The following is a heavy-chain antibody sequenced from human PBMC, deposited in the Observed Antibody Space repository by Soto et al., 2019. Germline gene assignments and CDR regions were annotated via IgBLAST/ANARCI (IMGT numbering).Heavy chain of an antibody. Sequence: GGSLRLSCAASGFSFSTSTMHWVRLTAGKGLEWVALVSDYGSNADYADSVQGRFTISRDNSKNTLFLQMDSLRPEDTAIYYCAGVRPGDNGYPFFDYCGQGTLVTVSS. D-gene: IGHD3-22*01. CDR2: VSDYGSNA. J-gene: IGHJ4*02. V-gene: IGHV3-30-3*01. CDR1: GFSFSTST. CDR3: AGVRPGDNGYPFFDY.